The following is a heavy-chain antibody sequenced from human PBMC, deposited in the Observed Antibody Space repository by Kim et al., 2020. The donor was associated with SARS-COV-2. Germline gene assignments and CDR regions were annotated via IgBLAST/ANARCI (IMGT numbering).Heavy chain of an antibody. CDR3: ARDSKQMQGQWLVGVDDY. D-gene: IGHD6-19*01. J-gene: IGHJ4*02. CDR1: GYTFTSYG. Sequence: ASVKVSCKASGYTFTSYGISWVRQAPGQGLEWMGWISAYNGNTNYAQKLQGRVTMTTDTSTSTAYMELRSLRSDDTAVYYCARDSKQMQGQWLVGVDDYWGQGTLVTVSS. CDR2: ISAYNGNT. V-gene: IGHV1-18*04.